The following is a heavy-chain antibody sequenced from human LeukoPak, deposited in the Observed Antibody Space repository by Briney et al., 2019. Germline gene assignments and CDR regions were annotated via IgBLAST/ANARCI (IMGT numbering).Heavy chain of an antibody. CDR3: ARGLRGSSGWYVVLKGYYFDY. CDR2: MNPNSGNT. D-gene: IGHD6-19*01. V-gene: IGHV1-8*01. CDR1: GYTFTSYD. Sequence: GASVKVSCKASGYTFTSYDINWVRQATGHGLEWMGWMNPNSGNTGYAQKFQGRVTITRNTSISTAYMELSSLGTEDTAVYYCARGLRGSSGWYVVLKGYYFDYWGQGTLVTVSS. J-gene: IGHJ4*02.